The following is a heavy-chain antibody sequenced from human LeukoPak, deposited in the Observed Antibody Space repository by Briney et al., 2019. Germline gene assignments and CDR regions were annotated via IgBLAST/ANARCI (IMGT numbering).Heavy chain of an antibody. Sequence: SVKVSCKASGGTFSSYAISWVRQAPGQGLEWMGGIIPIFGTANYAQKFQGRVTITADESTSTAHMELSSLRSEDTAVYYCARAPLSLSPEEFDYWGQGTLVTVSS. D-gene: IGHD2/OR15-2a*01. V-gene: IGHV1-69*01. CDR2: IIPIFGTA. CDR1: GGTFSSYA. J-gene: IGHJ4*02. CDR3: ARAPLSLSPEEFDY.